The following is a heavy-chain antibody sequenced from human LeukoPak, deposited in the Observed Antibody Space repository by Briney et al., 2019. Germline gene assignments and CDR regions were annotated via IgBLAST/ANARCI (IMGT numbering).Heavy chain of an antibody. CDR2: IYTSGST. D-gene: IGHD6-19*01. CDR3: ARDSGHLSGWSYSYFDY. Sequence: PSETLSLTCTVSGGSISSYYWSWIRQPAGKGLEWIGRIYTSGSTNYNPSLKSRVTMPVDTSKNQFSLKLSSVTAADTAVYYCARDSGHLSGWSYSYFDYWGQGTLVTVSS. J-gene: IGHJ4*02. V-gene: IGHV4-4*07. CDR1: GGSISSYY.